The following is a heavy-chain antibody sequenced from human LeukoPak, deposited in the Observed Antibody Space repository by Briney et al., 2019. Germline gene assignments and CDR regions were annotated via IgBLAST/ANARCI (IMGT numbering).Heavy chain of an antibody. D-gene: IGHD3-3*01. Sequence: SETLSLTCTVSGGSISSSSYYWGWIRQPPGKGLEWIGSIYYSGSTYYNPSLKSRVTISVDTSKNQFSLKLSSVTAADTAVYYCARHMSWSRPLDYWGQGTLVTVFS. CDR1: GGSISSSSYY. V-gene: IGHV4-39*01. CDR3: ARHMSWSRPLDY. CDR2: IYYSGST. J-gene: IGHJ4*02.